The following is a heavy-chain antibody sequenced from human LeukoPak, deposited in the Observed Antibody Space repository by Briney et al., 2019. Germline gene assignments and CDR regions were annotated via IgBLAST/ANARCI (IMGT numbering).Heavy chain of an antibody. CDR2: TSTYNDNT. J-gene: IGHJ6*02. CDR3: ARAGLYDTWSGCYSFDMDV. Sequence: ASVKVSCKTSGYTFTSYGISWVRQAPGQGLEWMGWTSTYNDNTYYAQKVQGRVTLTTDTSTSTAYMELRSLRSDDTAVYYCARAGLYDTWSGCYSFDMDVWGQGTTVTVSS. D-gene: IGHD3-3*01. V-gene: IGHV1-18*01. CDR1: GYTFTSYG.